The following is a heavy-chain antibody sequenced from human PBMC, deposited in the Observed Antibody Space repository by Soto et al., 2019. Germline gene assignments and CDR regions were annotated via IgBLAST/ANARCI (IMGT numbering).Heavy chain of an antibody. V-gene: IGHV1-69*01. J-gene: IGHJ4*02. CDR1: GGTFSSYA. CDR3: ARGSGRNYDSRGYYSY. CDR2: IIPIFGTA. D-gene: IGHD3-22*01. Sequence: QVQLVQSGAEVKKPGSSVKVSCKASGGTFSSYAISWVRQAPGQGLEWMGGIIPIFGTANYAQKFQGRVTMTAEEATSTGYMELSSLRSEDTAVYYCARGSGRNYDSRGYYSYWGQGTLVTVSS.